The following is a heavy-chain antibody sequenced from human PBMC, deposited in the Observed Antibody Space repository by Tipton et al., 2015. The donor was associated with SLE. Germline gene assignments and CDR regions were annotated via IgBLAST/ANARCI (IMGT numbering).Heavy chain of an antibody. V-gene: IGHV4-34*01. CDR2: INHSGST. CDR1: GGSFSGYY. J-gene: IGHJ4*02. CDR3: ARGGVVGARWLDY. Sequence: LSLTCAVYGGSFSGYYWSWIRQPPGKGLEWIGEINHSGSTNYNPSLKSRVTISVDTSKNQFSLKLSSVTAADTAVYYCARGGVVGARWLDYWGQGTLVTVSS. D-gene: IGHD1-26*01.